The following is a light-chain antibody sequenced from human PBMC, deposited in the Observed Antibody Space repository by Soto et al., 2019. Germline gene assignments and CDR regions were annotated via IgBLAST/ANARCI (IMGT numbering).Light chain of an antibody. V-gene: IGKV3-15*01. J-gene: IGKJ1*01. Sequence: ELLMTQSPASPSVSPGEIATLSWSASQNISRSLAWYQQKPGQAPRLLIYGASTGATGIPARFSGSGSGTDFTLTISSLQSEDFAIYYCHKFNNWQWTVGQGTKEDIK. CDR2: GAS. CDR1: QNISRS. CDR3: HKFNNWQWT.